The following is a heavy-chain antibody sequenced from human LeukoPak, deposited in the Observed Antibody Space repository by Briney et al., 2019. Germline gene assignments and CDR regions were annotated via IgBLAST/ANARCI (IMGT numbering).Heavy chain of an antibody. D-gene: IGHD3-22*01. CDR1: GFTVSSNY. Sequence: GGSLRLSCAASGFTVSSNYMSWVRQAPGKGLEWVSVIYSGGSTYYADSVKGRFTISRDNSKNTLYLQMNSLRAEDTAVYYCARAGDSSGYRFDYWGQGTLVTVSS. CDR2: IYSGGST. V-gene: IGHV3-53*01. J-gene: IGHJ4*02. CDR3: ARAGDSSGYRFDY.